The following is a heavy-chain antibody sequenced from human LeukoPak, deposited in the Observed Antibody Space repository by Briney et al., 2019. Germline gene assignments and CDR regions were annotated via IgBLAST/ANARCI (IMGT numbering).Heavy chain of an antibody. V-gene: IGHV1-69*05. Sequence: SVKVSCKASGGTCSSYAISWVRQAPGQGLEWMGGIIPIFGTANYAQKFQGRVTITTDESTSTAYMELSSLRSEDTAVYYCASNYYYDSSGYYFFDYWGQGTLVTVSS. CDR2: IIPIFGTA. CDR3: ASNYYYDSSGYYFFDY. CDR1: GGTCSSYA. J-gene: IGHJ4*02. D-gene: IGHD3-22*01.